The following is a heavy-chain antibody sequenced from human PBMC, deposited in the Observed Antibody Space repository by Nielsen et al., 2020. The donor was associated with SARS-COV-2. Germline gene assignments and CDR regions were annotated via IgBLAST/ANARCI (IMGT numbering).Heavy chain of an antibody. D-gene: IGHD5-12*01. CDR2: TSYDGSNK. CDR1: GFTFSSYA. J-gene: IGHJ4*02. CDR3: ARDGGGYADY. V-gene: IGHV3-30*04. Sequence: GESLKISCAASGFTFSSYAMHWVRQAPGKGLEWVAVTSYDGSNKYYADSVKGRFTISRDNSKNTLYLQMNSLRAEDTAVYYCARDGGGYADYWGQGTLVTVSS.